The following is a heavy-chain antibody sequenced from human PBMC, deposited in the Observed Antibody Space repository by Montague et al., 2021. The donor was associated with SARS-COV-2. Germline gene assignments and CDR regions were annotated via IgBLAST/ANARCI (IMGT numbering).Heavy chain of an antibody. Sequence: SETLSLTRTLSGDSISNYYWSWIRRPPGKGLEWLGYIYYSGSTNXNPSLKSRLTISVDTSKNQFSLRLSSVTAADTAVYYCARLPYILPGYAYFDFWGQGILVIVSS. D-gene: IGHD3-9*01. CDR3: ARLPYILPGYAYFDF. CDR2: IYYSGST. J-gene: IGHJ4*02. CDR1: GDSISNYY. V-gene: IGHV4-59*08.